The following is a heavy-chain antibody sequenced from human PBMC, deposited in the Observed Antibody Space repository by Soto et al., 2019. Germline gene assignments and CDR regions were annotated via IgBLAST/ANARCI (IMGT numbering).Heavy chain of an antibody. J-gene: IGHJ6*02. D-gene: IGHD3-10*01. CDR2: IYYSGST. CDR3: ARVFGFGGMDV. CDR1: GGSISSGGYY. Sequence: QVQLQESGPGLVKPSQTLSLTCTVSGGSISSGGYYWSWIRQHPGKGLEWIGYIYYSGSTYYNPSLKSRVTXSXXTSKNQLALKLSSVTAADTGVYYCARVFGFGGMDVWGQGTTVTVSS. V-gene: IGHV4-31*03.